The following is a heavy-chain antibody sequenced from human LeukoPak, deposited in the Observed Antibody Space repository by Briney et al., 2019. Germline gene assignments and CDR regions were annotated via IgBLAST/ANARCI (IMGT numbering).Heavy chain of an antibody. CDR1: GGSISSYH. J-gene: IGHJ4*02. Sequence: SETLSLTCTVSGGSISSYHWSWIRQPPGKGLEWIGYIYYSGSTNYNPSLKSRVTISVDTSKNQFSLKLSSVTAADTAVYYCARAMSYDFWSGYYTGFDYWGQGTLVTVSS. D-gene: IGHD3-3*01. CDR3: ARAMSYDFWSGYYTGFDY. V-gene: IGHV4-59*12. CDR2: IYYSGST.